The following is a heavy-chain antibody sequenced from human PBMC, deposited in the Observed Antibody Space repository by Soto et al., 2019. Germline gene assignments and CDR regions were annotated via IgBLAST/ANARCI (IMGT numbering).Heavy chain of an antibody. CDR1: GNTFNSYY. CDR3: ARPHWARQYYFDY. J-gene: IGHJ4*02. D-gene: IGHD7-27*01. Sequence: GASVKVSCKASGNTFNSYYMHWVRQVPGQGLEWMGIINPSGGSTSYAQKFQGRVTMTRDTSTSTVYMELSSLRSEDTAVYYCARPHWARQYYFDYWGQGTLVTVSS. V-gene: IGHV1-46*02. CDR2: INPSGGST.